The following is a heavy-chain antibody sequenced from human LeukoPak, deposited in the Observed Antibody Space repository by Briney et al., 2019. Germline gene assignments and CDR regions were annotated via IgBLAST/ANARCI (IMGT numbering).Heavy chain of an antibody. J-gene: IGHJ4*02. V-gene: IGHV1-2*02. CDR3: ARSSRGDY. Sequence: ASVKVSFTASGYTFTSYYIHWGRQAPGQGLEWMGWINPNNGGTHYAQKFQGRVTLTRDSSISTAYMEVRSLRSDDTAVYYCARSSRGDYWGQGTQVTVSS. CDR1: GYTFTSYY. D-gene: IGHD1-26*01. CDR2: INPNNGGT.